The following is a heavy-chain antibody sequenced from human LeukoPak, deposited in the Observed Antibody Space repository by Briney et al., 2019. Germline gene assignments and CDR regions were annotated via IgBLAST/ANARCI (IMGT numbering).Heavy chain of an antibody. Sequence: GGSLRLSCAASGFTFSSYGMHWVRQAPGKGLEWVAFIRYDGSNKYYADSVKGRFTISRDNSKNTLYLQMNSLRAEDTAVYYCAKSDRYGEESRYGMDVWGQGTTVTVSS. D-gene: IGHD4-17*01. V-gene: IGHV3-30*02. CDR1: GFTFSSYG. J-gene: IGHJ6*02. CDR2: IRYDGSNK. CDR3: AKSDRYGEESRYGMDV.